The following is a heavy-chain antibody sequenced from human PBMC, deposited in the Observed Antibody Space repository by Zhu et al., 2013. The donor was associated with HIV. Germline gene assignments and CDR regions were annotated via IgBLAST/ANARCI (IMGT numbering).Heavy chain of an antibody. J-gene: IGHJ4*02. CDR3: ARDPPRGVVRESFDY. CDR2: INPSGGST. V-gene: IGHV1-46*01. Sequence: QVQLVQSGAEVKKPGSSVKVSCKASGYTFTGYYMHWVRQAPGQGLEWMGIINPSGGSTRYAQKFQGRITLTRDTSTSTVYMELSSLRSEDTAVYYCARDPPRGVVRESFDYWGQGTLVTVSS. D-gene: IGHD3-10*01. CDR1: GYTFTGYY.